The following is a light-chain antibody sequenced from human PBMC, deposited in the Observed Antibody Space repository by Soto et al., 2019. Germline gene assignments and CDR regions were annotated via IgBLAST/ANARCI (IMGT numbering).Light chain of an antibody. CDR3: SSYTNINTRACV. Sequence: QSVRTQPASVSGSPGQSITISCTGTSSDVGGYNYVSWSQQHPGKAPQLMIYEVSNRPSGVSNRFSGSKSGNTASLTISGLQAEDEAEYYCSSYTNINTRACVFGTGTKV. CDR2: EVS. V-gene: IGLV2-14*01. CDR1: SSDVGGYNY. J-gene: IGLJ1*01.